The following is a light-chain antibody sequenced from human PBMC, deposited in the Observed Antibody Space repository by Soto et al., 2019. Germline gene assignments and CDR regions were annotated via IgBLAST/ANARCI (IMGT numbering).Light chain of an antibody. J-gene: IGKJ1*01. CDR1: QSVSSSY. CDR2: GVS. Sequence: EIVLTQSPGTLSLSPGERATLSCRASQSVSSSYLAWYQQKPGQAPRLLMYGVSNRATGIPDRFSGSESGTDFTLTISSLEPEDFAVYYCQQYSSSPWTFGQGTEVEIK. CDR3: QQYSSSPWT. V-gene: IGKV3-20*01.